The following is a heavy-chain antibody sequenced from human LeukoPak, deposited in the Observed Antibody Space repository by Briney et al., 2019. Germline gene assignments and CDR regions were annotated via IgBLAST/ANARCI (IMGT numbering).Heavy chain of an antibody. CDR2: MNPNSGNT. D-gene: IGHD3-16*01. Sequence: ASVKVSCKASGYTFTSYDINWVRQATGQGLEWMGWMNPNSGNTGYAQKFQGRVTMTRNTSISTAYMELSSLRAEDTAVYYCARTLLPDLGELPDAEKRYYGVDVWGQGTTVTVSS. J-gene: IGHJ6*02. CDR1: GYTFTSYD. CDR3: ARTLLPDLGELPDAEKRYYGVDV. V-gene: IGHV1-8*01.